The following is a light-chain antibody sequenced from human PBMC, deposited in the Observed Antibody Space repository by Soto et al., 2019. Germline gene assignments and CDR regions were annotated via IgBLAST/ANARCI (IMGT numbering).Light chain of an antibody. CDR3: SSYAGGSTYV. CDR1: SSNIGNDY. V-gene: IGLV2-23*01. CDR2: EGI. Sequence: QSVLTQPPSVSAAPGQKVTISCSGSSSNIGNDYVSWFQQFPGAAPKLLIYEGIKRPSGVSNRFSGSKSGNTASLTISGLQAEDEADYYCSSYAGGSTYVFGTGTKVTVL. J-gene: IGLJ1*01.